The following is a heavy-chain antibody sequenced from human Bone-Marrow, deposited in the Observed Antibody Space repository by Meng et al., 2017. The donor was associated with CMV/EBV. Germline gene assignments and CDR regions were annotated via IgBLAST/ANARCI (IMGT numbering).Heavy chain of an antibody. J-gene: IGHJ4*02. CDR3: AKDLRFLEWLSPPHFDY. Sequence: GESLKISCAASGFTFSSYGMHWVRQAPGKGLEWVAFIRYDGSNKYYADSVKGRFTISRDNSKKTLYLQMNSLRAEDTAVYYCAKDLRFLEWLSPPHFDYWGQGTLVTVSS. CDR1: GFTFSSYG. CDR2: IRYDGSNK. V-gene: IGHV3-30*02. D-gene: IGHD3-3*01.